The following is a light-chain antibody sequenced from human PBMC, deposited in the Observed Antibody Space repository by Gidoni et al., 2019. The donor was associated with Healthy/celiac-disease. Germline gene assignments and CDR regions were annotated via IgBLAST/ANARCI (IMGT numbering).Light chain of an antibody. Sequence: SSELTQDPAVSVAFAQTVRITCQGDRLRSYYASWYQQKPGQAPVLVIYGKNNRPSGIPDRCSGSSSGNTASLTITGAQAEDEADDYCNSRDSSGNNLVVFGTGTKVTVL. J-gene: IGLJ1*01. CDR1: RLRSYY. V-gene: IGLV3-19*01. CDR2: GKN. CDR3: NSRDSSGNNLVV.